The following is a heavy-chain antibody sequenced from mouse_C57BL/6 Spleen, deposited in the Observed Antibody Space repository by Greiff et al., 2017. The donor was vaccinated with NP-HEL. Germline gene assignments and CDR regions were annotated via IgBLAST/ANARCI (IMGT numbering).Heavy chain of an antibody. CDR3: ARDYYGSSYWYFDV. CDR1: GYTFTSCW. D-gene: IGHD1-1*01. Sequence: VQLQQPGAELVKPGASVKMSCKASGYTFTSCWITWVKQRPGQGLEWIGDIYPGSGSTNYNEKFKSKATLTVDTSSSTAYMQLSSLTSEDSAVYYCARDYYGSSYWYFDVWGTGTTVTVSS. CDR2: IYPGSGST. J-gene: IGHJ1*03. V-gene: IGHV1-55*01.